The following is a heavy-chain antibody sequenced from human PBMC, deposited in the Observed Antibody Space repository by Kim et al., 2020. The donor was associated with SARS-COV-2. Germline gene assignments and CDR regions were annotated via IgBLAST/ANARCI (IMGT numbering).Heavy chain of an antibody. J-gene: IGHJ4*02. Sequence: GGSLRLSCAASGFSFDAYAMHWVRQAPGKGLEWVTIISGDGDTTHYAPTVKGXFTISRDNSKNSLYLQMNSLRXEDXXFXXXGRGRGPGXFLTDYWGXG. CDR1: GFSFDAYA. V-gene: IGHV3-43*02. CDR3: GRGRGPGXFLTDY. D-gene: IGHD3-10*01. CDR2: ISGDGDTT.